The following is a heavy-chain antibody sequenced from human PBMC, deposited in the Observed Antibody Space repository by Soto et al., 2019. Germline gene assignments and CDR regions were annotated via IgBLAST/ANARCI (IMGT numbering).Heavy chain of an antibody. CDR3: AREVVVAATRGYYFDY. CDR1: GFTVSSNY. V-gene: IGHV3-53*04. J-gene: IGHJ4*02. Sequence: PGRSLRLSCAASGFTVSSNYMSWVRQAPGKGLEWVSVIYSGGSTYYADSVKGRFTISRHNSKNTLYLQMNSLRAEDTAVYYCAREVVVAATRGYYFDYWGQGNLVTVS. D-gene: IGHD2-15*01. CDR2: IYSGGST.